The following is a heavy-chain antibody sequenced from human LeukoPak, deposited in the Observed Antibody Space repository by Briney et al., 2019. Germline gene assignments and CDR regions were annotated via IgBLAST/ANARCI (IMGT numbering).Heavy chain of an antibody. CDR2: IYSGGDT. CDR3: GGGFGGHGPNVY. D-gene: IGHD3-16*01. CDR1: GFSVTGNY. V-gene: IGHV3-53*01. Sequence: GGSLRLSCAASGFSVTGNYMSWVRQAPGKGLDWVSVIYSGGDTYYADSVKGRFTISRDNYKHTVYLQMNSLRASDADVAYYGGGFGGHGPNVYWGQGTLVTVSS. J-gene: IGHJ4*02.